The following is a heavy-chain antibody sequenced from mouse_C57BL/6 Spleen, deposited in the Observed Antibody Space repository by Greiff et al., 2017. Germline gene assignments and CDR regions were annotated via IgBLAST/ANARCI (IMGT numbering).Heavy chain of an antibody. CDR1: GYTFTSYW. D-gene: IGHD1-1*01. CDR2: LHPADSDT. Sequence: QVQLQQPGAELVKPGASVKVSCKASGYTFTSYWMHWVKQRPGQGLEWIGRLHPADSDTNYNQKFKGKATLTVDKSSSTAYMQLSSLTSEDSAVYYCAIEDPYCGSSYWYFDVWGTGTTVTVSS. CDR3: AIEDPYCGSSYWYFDV. J-gene: IGHJ1*03. V-gene: IGHV1-74*01.